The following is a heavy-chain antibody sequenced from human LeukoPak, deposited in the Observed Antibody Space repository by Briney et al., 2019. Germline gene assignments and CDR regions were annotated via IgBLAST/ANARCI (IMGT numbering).Heavy chain of an antibody. CDR2: IKTDGSEK. CDR3: ATYSSLNRREFQF. Sequence: GGSLRLSCEGSGLTFSNYWMGWVRQAPGKGLQWVANIKTDGSEKYYVDSVKGRFTISRDNAKNSLYLQMNSLRAEDTAVYYCATYSSLNRREFQFWGQGTLLTVSS. V-gene: IGHV3-7*01. D-gene: IGHD3-22*01. CDR1: GLTFSNYW. J-gene: IGHJ1*01.